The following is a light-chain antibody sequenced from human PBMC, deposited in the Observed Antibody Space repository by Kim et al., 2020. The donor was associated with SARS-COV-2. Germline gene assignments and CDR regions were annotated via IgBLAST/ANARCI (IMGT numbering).Light chain of an antibody. CDR2: GTS. Sequence: PGDRATPSAQASQGVTSTYVAWYQQKPGTAPRLIIYGTSTRAACIPGRFSGSGSGTEYNRTINRLGPEDFAIYYCQQFGSSRTWTFGQGTKVDIK. CDR1: QGVTSTY. J-gene: IGKJ1*01. CDR3: QQFGSSRTWT. V-gene: IGKV3-20*01.